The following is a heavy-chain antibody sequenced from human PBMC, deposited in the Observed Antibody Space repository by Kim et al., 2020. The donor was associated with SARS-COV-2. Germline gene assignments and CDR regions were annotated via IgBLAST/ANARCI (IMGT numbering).Heavy chain of an antibody. D-gene: IGHD2-2*01. CDR1: GFSFSNYG. J-gene: IGHJ5*02. CDR3: AKDIVELPAVSPIWFDP. V-gene: IGHV3-33*06. Sequence: GGSLRLSCTASGFSFSNYGMHWVRQAPGRGLEWVAVIWFDGSTKYYSDSVTGRFTISRDNSQKTLFLEMNSLRAEDTALYYCAKDIVELPAVSPIWFDP. CDR2: IWFDGSTK.